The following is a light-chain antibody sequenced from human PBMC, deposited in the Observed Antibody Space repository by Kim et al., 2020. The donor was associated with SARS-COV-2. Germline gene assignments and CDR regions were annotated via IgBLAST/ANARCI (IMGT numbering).Light chain of an antibody. CDR3: QSADSSGTWV. CDR1: TLPKQY. CDR2: KDS. J-gene: IGLJ3*02. V-gene: IGLV3-25*03. Sequence: SPGQTTRITCSGDTLPKQYASWYQQRPGQAPVLVIYKDSERSSGIPERFSGSSSGTTVTLTISGVQAEDEADYYCQSADSSGTWVFGGGTQLTVL.